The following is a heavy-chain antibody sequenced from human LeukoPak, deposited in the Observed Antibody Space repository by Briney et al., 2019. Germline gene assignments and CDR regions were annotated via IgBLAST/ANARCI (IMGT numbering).Heavy chain of an antibody. CDR2: IYHSGST. Sequence: PSETLSLICAVSDGSISSSNWWSWVRQPPGKGLEWIGEIYHSGSTNYNPSLKSRVTISVDKSKNQFSLKLSSVTAADTAVYYCARGIVVPAAIPYYYYMDVWGKGTTVTVSS. J-gene: IGHJ6*03. V-gene: IGHV4-4*02. D-gene: IGHD2-2*01. CDR3: ARGIVVPAAIPYYYYMDV. CDR1: DGSISSSNW.